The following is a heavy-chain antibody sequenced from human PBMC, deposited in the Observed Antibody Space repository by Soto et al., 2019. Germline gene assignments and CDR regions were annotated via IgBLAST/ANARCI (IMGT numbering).Heavy chain of an antibody. J-gene: IGHJ4*02. V-gene: IGHV3-23*01. CDR3: AKGGDGLLWFGEKAFDFEYHD. Sequence: GGSLRLSCAASGFTFSSYVMSWVRQAPGKGLEWVSAISGSGGSTYYADSVKGRFTISRDNSKNTLYLQMNSLRAEDTAVYYCAKGGDGLLWFGEKAFDFEYHDWGQGTLVTVSS. D-gene: IGHD3-10*01. CDR2: ISGSGGST. CDR1: GFTFSSYV.